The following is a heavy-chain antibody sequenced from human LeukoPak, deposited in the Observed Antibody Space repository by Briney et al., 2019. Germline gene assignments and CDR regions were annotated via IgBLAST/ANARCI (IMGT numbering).Heavy chain of an antibody. Sequence: GGSLRLSCAGSGFTLSSTYMSWVRQAPGKGLEWVSIIYGGTSTYYADSVKGRFTISRDDSRNTLYLQMSSLRAEDTAVYYCASRYEGASYFYYGMDVWGQGTTVTASS. D-gene: IGHD1-14*01. V-gene: IGHV3-66*01. CDR1: GFTLSSTY. CDR3: ASRYEGASYFYYGMDV. CDR2: IYGGTST. J-gene: IGHJ6*02.